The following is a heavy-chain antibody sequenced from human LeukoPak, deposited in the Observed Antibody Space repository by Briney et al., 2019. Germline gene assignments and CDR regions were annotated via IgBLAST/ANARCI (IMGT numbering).Heavy chain of an antibody. J-gene: IGHJ4*02. CDR3: ARGTVTMVDY. Sequence: PGGSLRLSCAAPGFTVSSNYMSWVRQAPGRGLEWVSVIYSGGSTYYEDSVKGRFTISRDNSKNTLFLQMNSLRAGDTAVYYCARGTVTMVDYWGQGTLVTVSS. CDR1: GFTVSSNY. CDR2: IYSGGST. V-gene: IGHV3-66*01. D-gene: IGHD3-10*01.